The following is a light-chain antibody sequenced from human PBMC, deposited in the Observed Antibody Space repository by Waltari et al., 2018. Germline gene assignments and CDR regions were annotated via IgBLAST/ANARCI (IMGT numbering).Light chain of an antibody. J-gene: IGKJ4*01. CDR2: GAD. CDR3: QQYNTWPLT. CDR1: QSVNSN. V-gene: IGKV3-15*01. Sequence: EIVMTQSPVTLSVSPGDSATLSCRASQSVNSNLAWYQQKPDQAPRLLIYGADTRATSVPARFSGSGSETEFTLTINSLQSEDFAVYYCQQYNTWPLTFGGGT.